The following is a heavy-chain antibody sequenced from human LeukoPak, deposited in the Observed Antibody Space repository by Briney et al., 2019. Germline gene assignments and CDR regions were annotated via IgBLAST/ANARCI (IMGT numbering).Heavy chain of an antibody. V-gene: IGHV3-43D*04. CDR2: VSWDGGSK. J-gene: IGHJ4*02. CDR1: GFTFDDYA. D-gene: IGHD6-13*01. CDR3: AKETEITAAGSALDS. Sequence: GGSLRLSCAASGFTFDDYAMHWVRQPPGKGLEWVSLVSWDGGSKYYACSVNGRFITSRDNNKNSLYLQMNSLRPEDTALYYCAKETEITAAGSALDSWGQGTLVTVSS.